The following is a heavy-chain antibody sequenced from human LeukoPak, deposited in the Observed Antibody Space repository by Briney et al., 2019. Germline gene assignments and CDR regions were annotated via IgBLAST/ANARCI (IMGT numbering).Heavy chain of an antibody. CDR2: ISRSSTYI. V-gene: IGHV3-21*01. CDR3: ATTYPLFDY. Sequence: GGSLRLSCAASGFTFSTYSMNWVRQAPGKGLEWVSSISRSSTYIYYADSVKGRLTISRDNAENSLYLQMNSLRAEDTAVYYCATTYPLFDYWGQGTLVTVSS. J-gene: IGHJ4*02. CDR1: GFTFSTYS.